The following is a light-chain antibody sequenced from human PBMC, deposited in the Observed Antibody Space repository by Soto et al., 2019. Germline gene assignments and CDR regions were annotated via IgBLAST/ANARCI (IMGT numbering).Light chain of an antibody. J-gene: IGKJ1*01. Sequence: EIVLTQSPGTLSLSPGERATLSCRASQSVSSSYLARYQQKPGQAPRLLIYGAFSRATGIPARFSGSGSGTDFTLPISRLEPEDFAVYYCQQYGSSPRTFGQGTKVEIK. CDR2: GAF. CDR3: QQYGSSPRT. V-gene: IGKV3-20*01. CDR1: QSVSSSY.